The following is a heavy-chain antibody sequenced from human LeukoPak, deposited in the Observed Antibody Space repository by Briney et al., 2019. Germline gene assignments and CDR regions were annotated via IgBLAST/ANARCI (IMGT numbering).Heavy chain of an antibody. CDR2: INPNSGGT. J-gene: IGHJ6*02. CDR3: ARGRFLEWLLYRLKDGMDV. Sequence: ASVKVSCKASGYTFTGYYMHWVRQAPGQGLEWMGWINPNSGGTNYAQKFQGRVTMTRDTSISTAYMELSRLRSDDTAVYYCARGRFLEWLLYRLKDGMDVWGQGTTVTVSS. CDR1: GYTFTGYY. V-gene: IGHV1-2*02. D-gene: IGHD3-3*01.